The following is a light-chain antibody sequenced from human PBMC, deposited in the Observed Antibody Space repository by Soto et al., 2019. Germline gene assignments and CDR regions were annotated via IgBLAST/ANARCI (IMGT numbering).Light chain of an antibody. CDR1: QSISSW. CDR2: DAA. J-gene: IGKJ1*01. CDR3: QQYNXSWT. V-gene: IGKV1-5*01. Sequence: DIQMTESPSTLSASVGDIVTITCRASQSISSWLAWYQQKPGKAPKLLIYDAASLESGVPSRFSGSGSGTELTLTISRLQPDVFATYYCQQYNXSWTFGQGTKV.